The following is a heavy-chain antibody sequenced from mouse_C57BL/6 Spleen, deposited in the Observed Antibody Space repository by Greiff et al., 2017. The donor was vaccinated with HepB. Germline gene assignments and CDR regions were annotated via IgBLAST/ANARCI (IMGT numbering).Heavy chain of an antibody. CDR1: GYAFSSSW. D-gene: IGHD2-4*01. CDR2: IYPGDGDT. J-gene: IGHJ2*01. Sequence: VQLVESGPELVKPGASVKISCKASGYAFSSSWMNWVKQRPGKGLEWIGRIYPGDGDTNYNGKFKGKATLTADKSSSTAYMQLSSLTSEDSAVYFCARPIYYDPYYFDYWGQGTTLTVSS. V-gene: IGHV1-82*01. CDR3: ARPIYYDPYYFDY.